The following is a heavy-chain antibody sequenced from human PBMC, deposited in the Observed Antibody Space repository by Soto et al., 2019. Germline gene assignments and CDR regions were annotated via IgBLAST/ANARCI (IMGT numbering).Heavy chain of an antibody. CDR1: GGTFSSYA. V-gene: IGHV1-69*01. Sequence: QVQLVQSGAEVKKPGSSVKVSCNASGGTFSSYAISWVRQAPGQGLEWMGGIIPIFGTANYAQKFQGRVTITADESTSTAYMELSSLRSEDTAVYYCAGTIFGVVIEGAYYWGQGTLVTVSS. CDR2: IIPIFGTA. D-gene: IGHD3-3*01. CDR3: AGTIFGVVIEGAYY. J-gene: IGHJ4*02.